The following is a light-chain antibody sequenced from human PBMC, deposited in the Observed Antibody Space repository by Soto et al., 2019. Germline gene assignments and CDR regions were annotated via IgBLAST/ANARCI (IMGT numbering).Light chain of an antibody. CDR3: QQYYSVPRA. CDR1: QSVLNSANNLNY. Sequence: DIVVTQSPDSLAVSLGERATINCKSSQSVLNSANNLNYLAWFLQKPGQPPKVLFYWASSRESAVPDRFSGRGSGTDFTLTISGLQAADVGLYYCQQYYSVPRAFGQGTKGQVK. V-gene: IGKV4-1*01. CDR2: WAS. J-gene: IGKJ1*01.